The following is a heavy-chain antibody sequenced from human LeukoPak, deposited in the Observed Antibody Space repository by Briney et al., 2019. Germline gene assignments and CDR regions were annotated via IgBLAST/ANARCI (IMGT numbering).Heavy chain of an antibody. D-gene: IGHD4-17*01. CDR3: ARILYGDYLFDY. Sequence: ASVKVSCKASGYTFTSYGISWVRQAPGQGLEWMGWISAYNGNTNYAQKLQGRVTMTTDTPTSTAYMELRSLRSDDTAVYYCARILYGDYLFDYWGQGTLVTVSS. CDR2: ISAYNGNT. J-gene: IGHJ4*02. V-gene: IGHV1-18*04. CDR1: GYTFTSYG.